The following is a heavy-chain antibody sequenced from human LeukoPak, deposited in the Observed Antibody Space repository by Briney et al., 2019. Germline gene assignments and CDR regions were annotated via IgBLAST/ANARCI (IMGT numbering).Heavy chain of an antibody. Sequence: PGGSLRLSCAASGFTFSSYGMHWVRQAPGKGLEWVAFIRYDGSNKYYADSVKGRFTISRDNAKNSLYLQMNSLRAEDTAVYYCAAYYYMDVWGKGTPVTISS. V-gene: IGHV3-30*02. J-gene: IGHJ6*03. CDR3: AAYYYMDV. CDR1: GFTFSSYG. CDR2: IRYDGSNK.